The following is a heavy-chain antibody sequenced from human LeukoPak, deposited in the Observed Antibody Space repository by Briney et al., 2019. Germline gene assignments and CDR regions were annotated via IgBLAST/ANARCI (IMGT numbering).Heavy chain of an antibody. J-gene: IGHJ6*02. V-gene: IGHV3-33*01. CDR2: IWYDGSNK. D-gene: IGHD5-18*01. CDR1: GFTFSSYG. CDR3: ARDGGYSYGPGGNYYYGMDV. Sequence: AGGSLRLSCAASGFTFSSYGMHWVRQAPGKGLEWVAVIWYDGSNKYYADSVKGRFTIFRDNSKNTLYLQMNSLRAEDTAVYYCARDGGYSYGPGGNYYYGMDVWGQGTTVTVSS.